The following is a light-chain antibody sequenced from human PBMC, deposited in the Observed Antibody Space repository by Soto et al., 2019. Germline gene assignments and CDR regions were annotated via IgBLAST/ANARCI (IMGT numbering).Light chain of an antibody. V-gene: IGKV3-15*01. CDR1: RGVGVL. CDR2: GAS. J-gene: IGKJ1*01. Sequence: EIAVTQSRATLSVSPGERATRACGACRGVGVLLAWYQQIAVLAPRLLVYGASTRATGIGARFSGSGSGTDFMLTVISLQAADFAVDLCQQYSYGPPRTVGQGTKVDIK. CDR3: QQYSYGPPRT.